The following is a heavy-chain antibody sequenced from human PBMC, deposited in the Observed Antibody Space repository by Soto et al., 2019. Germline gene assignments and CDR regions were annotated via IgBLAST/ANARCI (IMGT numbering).Heavy chain of an antibody. CDR3: ARGRIKFFGVVLYFDY. J-gene: IGHJ4*02. CDR2: IYTSGST. V-gene: IGHV4-4*07. D-gene: IGHD3-3*01. Sequence: SETLSLTCTVSGGSISSYYWSWIRQPAGKGLEWIGRIYTSGSTNYNPSLKSRVTMSVDKYKNQFSLKLSSVTAADTAVYYCARGRIKFFGVVLYFDYWGQGTLVTVSS. CDR1: GGSISSYY.